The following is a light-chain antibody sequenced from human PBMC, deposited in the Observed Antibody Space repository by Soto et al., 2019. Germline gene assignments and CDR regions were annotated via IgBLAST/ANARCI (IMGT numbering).Light chain of an antibody. CDR1: QGISSY. V-gene: IGKV1-9*01. CDR3: QQLNSYPPT. J-gene: IGKJ5*01. CDR2: DAS. Sequence: SQLRQRPSSLSSSVGGRGTMTCRARQGISSYLAWYQQKPGKAPKLLIYDASTLQSGVPSRFSGSGSGTDFTLTISSLQPEDFATYYCQQLNSYPPTFGQGTRLEIK.